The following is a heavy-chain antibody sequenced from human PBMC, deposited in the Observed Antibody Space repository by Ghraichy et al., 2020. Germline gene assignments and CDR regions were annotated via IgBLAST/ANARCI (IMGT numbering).Heavy chain of an antibody. D-gene: IGHD1-26*01. V-gene: IGHV4-59*01. CDR3: ARGLNSGHYYYYYYMGV. Sequence: SETLSLTCTVSGGSISSYYWNWIRQLPGRGLEWIGYIYYNGNTNYNPSLKSRVTISKETSNNQFSLRLISVTAADTAVYYCARGLNSGHYYYYYYMGVWGKGTTVTVSS. CDR2: IYYNGNT. CDR1: GGSISSYY. J-gene: IGHJ6*03.